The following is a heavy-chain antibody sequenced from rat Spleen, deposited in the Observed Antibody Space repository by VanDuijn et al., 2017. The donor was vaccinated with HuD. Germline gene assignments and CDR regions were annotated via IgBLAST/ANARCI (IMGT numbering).Heavy chain of an antibody. CDR2: VWINGNT. V-gene: IGHV2-30*01. J-gene: IGHJ2*01. CDR3: ARGALFDY. Sequence: QVQLKESGPGLVQPSQTLSLTCTVSGFSLNSYNVHWVRQPTGKGLEWMGLVWINGNTDYNSTLKSRLSFSRDTSKNQVFLKMNSLQTEDTAMYFCARGALFDYWGQGVMVTVSS. CDR1: GFSLNSYN.